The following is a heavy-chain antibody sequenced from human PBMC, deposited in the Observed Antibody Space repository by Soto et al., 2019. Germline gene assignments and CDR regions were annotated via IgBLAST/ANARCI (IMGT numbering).Heavy chain of an antibody. Sequence: PGGSLRLSCAASGFTVSSNYMSWVRQAPGKGLEWVSVIYSGGSTYYADSVKGRFTISRDNSKNTLYLQMNSLRSDGTAVYYCARGTYFDYWGQGTLVTVSS. CDR1: GFTVSSNY. CDR2: IYSGGST. J-gene: IGHJ4*02. CDR3: ARGTYFDY. V-gene: IGHV3-53*05.